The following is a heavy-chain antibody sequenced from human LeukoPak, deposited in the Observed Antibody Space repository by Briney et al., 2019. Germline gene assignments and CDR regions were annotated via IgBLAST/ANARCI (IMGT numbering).Heavy chain of an antibody. CDR3: ARDGTSTDDY. D-gene: IGHD2-2*01. J-gene: IGHJ4*02. CDR2: ISGNNDNP. V-gene: IGHV1-18*01. CDR1: GYTVSNFG. Sequence: ASVTVSCKTSGYTVSNFGINWVRQAPGQGLEWMGWISGNNDNPNYGQKFQGRFTVTTDPSTSTAYMELRNLRFDDTAVHYCARDGTSTDDYWGQGTLVTVSS.